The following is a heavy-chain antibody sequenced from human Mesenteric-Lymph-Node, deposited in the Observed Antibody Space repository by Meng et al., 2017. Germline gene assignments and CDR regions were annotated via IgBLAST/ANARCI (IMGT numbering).Heavy chain of an antibody. Sequence: GESLKISCAASGFTFSSYWMSWVRQAPGKGLEWVANIKQDGSEKYYVDSVKGRFTISRDNAKNSLYLQMNSLRAEDTAVYYCARDPSYGSGSYYGYYYYGMDVWGQGTTVTVSS. V-gene: IGHV3-7*01. CDR3: ARDPSYGSGSYYGYYYYGMDV. CDR2: IKQDGSEK. J-gene: IGHJ6*02. CDR1: GFTFSSYW. D-gene: IGHD3-10*01.